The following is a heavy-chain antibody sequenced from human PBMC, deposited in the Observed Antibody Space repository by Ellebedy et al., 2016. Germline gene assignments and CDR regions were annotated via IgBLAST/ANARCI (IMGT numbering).Heavy chain of an antibody. CDR1: GGSISSGDYY. V-gene: IGHV4-30-4*01. Sequence: SETLSLXXTVSGGSISSGDYYWSWIRQPPGKGLEWIGYIYYSGSTYYNPSLKSRVTISVDTSKNQFSLKLSSVTAADTAVYYCARERTHSNYNYYYYMDVWGKGTTVTVSS. CDR3: ARERTHSNYNYYYYMDV. J-gene: IGHJ6*03. CDR2: IYYSGST. D-gene: IGHD4-11*01.